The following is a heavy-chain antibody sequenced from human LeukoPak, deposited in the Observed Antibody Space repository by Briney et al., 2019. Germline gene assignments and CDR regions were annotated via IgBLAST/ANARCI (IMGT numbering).Heavy chain of an antibody. CDR2: IWYDGGNK. V-gene: IGHV3-33*01. D-gene: IGHD3-16*01. CDR1: GFTFSSYG. J-gene: IGHJ4*02. Sequence: GGSLRLSCAASGFTFSSYGMHWVRQAPGKGLEWVAVIWYDGGNKYYADSVKGRFTISRDNSKNTLYLQMNSLRAEDTAVYYCARDGYDLPTYYFDYWGQGTLVTVSS. CDR3: ARDGYDLPTYYFDY.